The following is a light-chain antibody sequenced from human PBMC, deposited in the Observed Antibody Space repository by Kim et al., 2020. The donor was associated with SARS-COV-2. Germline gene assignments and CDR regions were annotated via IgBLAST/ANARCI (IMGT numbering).Light chain of an antibody. CDR3: QQSYSTLALT. CDR1: QSISSY. J-gene: IGKJ4*01. V-gene: IGKV1-39*01. Sequence: DIQMTQSPSSLSASVGDRVTITCRASQSISSYLNWYQQKPGKAPKFLIYAASSLQSGVPSRFSGSGSGTDFTLTISSLQPEDFATYYCQQSYSTLALTFGGGTKLEIK. CDR2: AAS.